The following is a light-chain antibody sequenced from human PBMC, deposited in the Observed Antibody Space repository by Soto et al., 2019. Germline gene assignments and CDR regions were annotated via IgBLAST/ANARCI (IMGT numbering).Light chain of an antibody. J-gene: IGLJ1*01. Sequence: QSVLTPPASVSGSPGQSITISCSGSSSDVGNGYDSVSWYQQHPGKAPKLIIYEVTNLPSGVSSRFSGSKSGNTASLTISGLQAEDEADYYCSSYTVSVAPDDCGTGTKVTVL. CDR2: EVT. CDR1: SSDVGNGYDS. V-gene: IGLV2-14*01. CDR3: SSYTVSVAPDD.